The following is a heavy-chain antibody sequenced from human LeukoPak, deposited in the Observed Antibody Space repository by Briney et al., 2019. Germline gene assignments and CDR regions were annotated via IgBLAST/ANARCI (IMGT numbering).Heavy chain of an antibody. CDR2: ISYDGSNK. CDR3: AKDLGTVTTYYYYGMDV. V-gene: IGHV3-30*18. J-gene: IGHJ6*02. Sequence: PGGSLRLSCAASGFTFNSYGMHWVRQAPGKGLEWVAVISYDGSNKYYADSVKGRFTISRDNSKNTLYLQMNSLRAEDTAVYYCAKDLGTVTTYYYYGMDVWGQGTTVTVSS. CDR1: GFTFNSYG. D-gene: IGHD4-17*01.